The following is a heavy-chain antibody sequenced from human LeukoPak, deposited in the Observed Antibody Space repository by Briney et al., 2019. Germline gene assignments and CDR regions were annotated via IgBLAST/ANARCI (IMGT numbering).Heavy chain of an antibody. D-gene: IGHD3-16*01. CDR3: AKDNQRGGFQH. CDR1: GLSFDDNA. Sequence: GGSLRLSCAASGLSFDDNAMYWVRQAPGKGLEWVSLISGDGATTYYADSVKGRFNISRDNSKSSLYLQMNSLRSEDSALYYCAKDNQRGGFQHWGQGTLVTVSS. CDR2: ISGDGATT. J-gene: IGHJ1*01. V-gene: IGHV3-43*02.